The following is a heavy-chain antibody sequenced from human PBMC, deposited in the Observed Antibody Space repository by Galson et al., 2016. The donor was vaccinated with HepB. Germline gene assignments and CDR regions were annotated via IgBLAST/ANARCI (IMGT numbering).Heavy chain of an antibody. D-gene: IGHD5-18*01. V-gene: IGHV3-23*01. CDR3: SKEDGYIYDNPTD. CDR2: ISGGGGTT. CDR1: GFTFSGYA. Sequence: SLRLSCAASGFTFSGYAMSWVRQSPGKGLEWLSAISGGGGTTYYADSVKGRFTLSRDNSKKTLYLQMNSLRAEDTAIYYGSKEDGYIYDNPTDWGQGTLVTVSS. J-gene: IGHJ4*02.